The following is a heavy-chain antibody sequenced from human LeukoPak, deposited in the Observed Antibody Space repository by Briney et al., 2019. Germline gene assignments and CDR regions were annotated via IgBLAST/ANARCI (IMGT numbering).Heavy chain of an antibody. D-gene: IGHD4-23*01. J-gene: IGHJ4*02. CDR2: IDHSGST. Sequence: SETLSLTCAVYGGSFSGYYWSWIRQPPGKGLEWIGEIDHSGSTNYNPSLKSRVTISVDTSKNQFSLKLSSVTAADTAVYYCARRTYGGKRTDYWGQGTLVTVSS. CDR3: ARRTYGGKRTDY. V-gene: IGHV4-34*01. CDR1: GGSFSGYY.